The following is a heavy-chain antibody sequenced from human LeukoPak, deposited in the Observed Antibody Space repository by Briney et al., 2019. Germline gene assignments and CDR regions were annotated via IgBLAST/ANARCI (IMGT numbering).Heavy chain of an antibody. CDR1: GFTFSSYA. D-gene: IGHD5-18*01. J-gene: IGHJ4*02. V-gene: IGHV3-30*04. Sequence: PGGSLRLSCAASGFTFSSYAMHWVRQAPGKGLEWVAVISYDGSNKYYADSVKGRFTISRDNSKNTLYLQMNSLRAEDTAVYYCARVRATAMVTFAFDYWGQGTLVTVSS. CDR2: ISYDGSNK. CDR3: ARVRATAMVTFAFDY.